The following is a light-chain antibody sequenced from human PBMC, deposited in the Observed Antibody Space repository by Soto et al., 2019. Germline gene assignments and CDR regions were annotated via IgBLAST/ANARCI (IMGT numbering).Light chain of an antibody. V-gene: IGKV3-11*01. CDR2: DAS. Sequence: EIVLTQSPATLSLSPGERATLSCRASQSVSTYLAWYQQKPGQAPRLLIYDASNRATGIPARFSGSGSGTDFTLTIRSLEPADFAVYYCQQRSNWPLTFGGGTQVEIK. J-gene: IGKJ4*01. CDR1: QSVSTY. CDR3: QQRSNWPLT.